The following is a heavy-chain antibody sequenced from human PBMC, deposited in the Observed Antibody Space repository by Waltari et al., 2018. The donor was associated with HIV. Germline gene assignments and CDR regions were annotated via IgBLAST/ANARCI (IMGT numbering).Heavy chain of an antibody. J-gene: IGHJ4*02. CDR3: ARALTRGLWDS. V-gene: IGHV3-53*01. CDR2: VYLGGST. D-gene: IGHD2-2*01. Sequence: VQLVESGGGLIQPGGSLSLPCAASGFSVRDNYMGWVRQAPGKRPEWVSVVYLGGSTDYADSVRGRFTTSRDESKNMLYLQMNSLRAEDTAVYYCARALTRGLWDSWGQGTLVSVSS. CDR1: GFSVRDNY.